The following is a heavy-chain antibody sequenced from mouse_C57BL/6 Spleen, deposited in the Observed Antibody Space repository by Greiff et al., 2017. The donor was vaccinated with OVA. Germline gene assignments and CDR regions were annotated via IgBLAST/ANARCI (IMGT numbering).Heavy chain of an antibody. CDR3: AREGFYYGSRNAMDY. D-gene: IGHD1-1*01. CDR2: IDPSDSET. J-gene: IGHJ4*01. Sequence: VQLQQPGAELVRPGSSVKLSCKASGYTFTSYWMHWVKQRPIQGLEWICNIDPSDSETHYNQKFKDKATLTVDKSSSTAYMQLSSLTSEDSAVYYCAREGFYYGSRNAMDYWGQGTSVTVSS. CDR1: GYTFTSYW. V-gene: IGHV1-52*01.